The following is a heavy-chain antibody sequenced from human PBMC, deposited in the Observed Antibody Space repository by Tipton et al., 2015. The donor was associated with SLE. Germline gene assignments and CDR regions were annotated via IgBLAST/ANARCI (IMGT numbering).Heavy chain of an antibody. D-gene: IGHD3-10*01. CDR3: ARGLAWSSYYSGSGIKSLDS. J-gene: IGHJ4*02. V-gene: IGHV4-31*03. Sequence: TLSLTCTVSGGSIRSDDYYWTWIRQHPGKGLEWIGHINYGGSTYYKPSLKSRLTISVDTSKNQFSLKLSSVTAADTAVYYCARGLAWSSYYSGSGIKSLDSWGQGTLVTVSS. CDR1: GGSIRSDDYY. CDR2: INYGGST.